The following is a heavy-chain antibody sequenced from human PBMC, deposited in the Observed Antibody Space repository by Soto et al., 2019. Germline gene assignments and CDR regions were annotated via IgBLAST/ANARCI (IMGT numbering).Heavy chain of an antibody. D-gene: IGHD3-9*01. J-gene: IGHJ4*02. CDR2: ISSSGSTI. Sequence: GGSLRLSCAASGFTFSSYEMNWVRQAPGKGLEWVSYISSSGSTIYYADSVKGRFTISRDNAKNSLYLQMNSLRAEDTAVYYCARGDYDILTGLDYWGQGTLVTVSS. CDR3: ARGDYDILTGLDY. CDR1: GFTFSSYE. V-gene: IGHV3-48*03.